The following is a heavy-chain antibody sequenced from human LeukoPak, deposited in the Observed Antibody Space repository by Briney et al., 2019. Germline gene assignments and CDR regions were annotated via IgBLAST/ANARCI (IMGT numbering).Heavy chain of an antibody. CDR3: AKCPILRGFVYYFDN. Sequence: GGSLRLSCAASGFSFSTYGMHWVRQTPGKGLEWLAVISLDGSLQFYADSVKGRFIISRDNSKNTLYLQMNSLRPEDTAVYYCAKCPILRGFVYYFDNWGQGTLVTVSS. CDR2: ISLDGSLQ. V-gene: IGHV3-30*18. CDR1: GFSFSTYG. J-gene: IGHJ4*02. D-gene: IGHD2-21*01.